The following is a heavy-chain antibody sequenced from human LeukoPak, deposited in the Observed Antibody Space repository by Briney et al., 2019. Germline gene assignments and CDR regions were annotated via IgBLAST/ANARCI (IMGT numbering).Heavy chain of an antibody. D-gene: IGHD3-22*01. Sequence: GGSLRLPCAVSGITLSNYGMSWVRQAPGKGLEWVAGISGSGGSTNFADSVKGRFTISRDNPRNTLYLQMNSLRAEDTAVYFCAKRAVVIRVILVGFHKEAYYFDSWGQGALVTVSS. V-gene: IGHV3-23*01. J-gene: IGHJ4*02. CDR2: ISGSGGST. CDR1: GITLSNYG. CDR3: AKRAVVIRVILVGFHKEAYYFDS.